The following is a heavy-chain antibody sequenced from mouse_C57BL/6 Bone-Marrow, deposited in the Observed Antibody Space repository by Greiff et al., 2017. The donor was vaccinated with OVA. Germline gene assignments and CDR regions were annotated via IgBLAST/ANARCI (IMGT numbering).Heavy chain of an antibody. CDR3: AKKGAYSHAMDY. D-gene: IGHD2-10*01. CDR2: IWRGGST. CDR1: GFSLTSYG. J-gene: IGHJ4*01. V-gene: IGHV2-5*01. Sequence: VKLVESGPGLVQPSQSLSITCTVSGFSLTSYGVHWVRQSPGKGLEWLGVIWRGGSTDYNAAFMSRLSITKDNSKSQVFFKMNSLQADDTAIYYCAKKGAYSHAMDYWGQGTSVTVSS.